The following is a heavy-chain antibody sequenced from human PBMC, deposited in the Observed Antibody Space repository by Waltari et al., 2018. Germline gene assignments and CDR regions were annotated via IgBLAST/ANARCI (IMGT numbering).Heavy chain of an antibody. CDR1: GFTFTPDA. J-gene: IGHJ4*02. V-gene: IGHV3-23*01. D-gene: IGHD3-10*01. Sequence: EEQLLQAGGGLVQPGGSLGLYCAASGFTFTPDAMSGVRQAQGKGLEWVSAFNVLAGGAYYVHSVKCRFTISSDNSRNTLYLQMNSLRAEDTAVYYCAKLRNYGTTWAGAFDCWGQGTLVTVSS. CDR2: FNVLAGGA. CDR3: AKLRNYGTTWAGAFDC.